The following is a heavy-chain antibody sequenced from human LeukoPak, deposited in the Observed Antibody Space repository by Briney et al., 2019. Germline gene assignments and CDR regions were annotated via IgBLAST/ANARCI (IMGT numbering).Heavy chain of an antibody. J-gene: IGHJ5*02. CDR3: ARVGCSSTSCA. D-gene: IGHD2-2*01. CDR1: GFTFSSYS. CDR2: ISSSSSYI. Sequence: GGSLRLSCAASGFTFSSYSMNWVRQAPGKGLEWVASISSSSSYIYYADSVKGRFTISRDNAKNSLYLQMNSLRAEDTAVYYCARVGCSSTSCAWGQGTLVTVSS. V-gene: IGHV3-21*01.